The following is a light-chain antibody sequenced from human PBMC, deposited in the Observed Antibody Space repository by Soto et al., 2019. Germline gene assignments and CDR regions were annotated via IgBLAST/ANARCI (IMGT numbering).Light chain of an antibody. CDR1: QSVSGNY. CDR3: QQYRTPPRT. Sequence: EIVLTQSPGTLSLSPGERATLSCRARQSVSGNYLAWYQQKPGQAPRLLIYDASSRATGIPDRFSGSGSGTDFTLTINRLDPEDFAVYHCQQYRTPPRTFGQGTKVEIK. V-gene: IGKV3-20*01. J-gene: IGKJ1*01. CDR2: DAS.